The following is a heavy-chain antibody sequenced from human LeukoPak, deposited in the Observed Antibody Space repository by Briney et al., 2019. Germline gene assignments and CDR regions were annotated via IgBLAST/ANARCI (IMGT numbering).Heavy chain of an antibody. V-gene: IGHV4-34*01. J-gene: IGHJ4*02. D-gene: IGHD3-3*01. CDR1: GGPFSGYY. CDR2: INNSGST. CDR3: ARGRYDFWSGYLWDY. Sequence: ETLSLTCAVYGGPFSGYYWSWIRRPPGKGLEGLGEINNSGSTNYKPSLKSRVTISVHTSKNQFSLKLSSVTAADTAVYYCARGRYDFWSGYLWDYWGQGTLVTVSS.